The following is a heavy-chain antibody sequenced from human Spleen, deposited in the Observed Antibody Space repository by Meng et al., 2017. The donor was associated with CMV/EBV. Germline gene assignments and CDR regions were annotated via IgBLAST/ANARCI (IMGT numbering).Heavy chain of an antibody. J-gene: IGHJ3*01. Sequence: GESLKISCAASGFTFTNAWMHWVRQPPGKGLEWVGRIRSKTAGGTLEYSSPVKGRFTISRDDSKNTLYLEMNSLKAEDTAVYYCATDDVVSPIPLNAFDVWGQGTMVTVSS. CDR3: ATDDVVSPIPLNAFDV. CDR2: IRSKTAGGTL. D-gene: IGHD2-21*02. V-gene: IGHV3-15*01. CDR1: GFTFTNAW.